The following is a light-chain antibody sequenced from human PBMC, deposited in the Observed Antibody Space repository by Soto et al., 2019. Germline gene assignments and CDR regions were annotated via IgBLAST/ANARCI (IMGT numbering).Light chain of an antibody. Sequence: QAVVTQEPSFSVSPGGTVTLTCGLSSGSVSTSYYPSWYQQTPGQAPRTLIYSTNTRSSGVPDRFSGSILGNKAALTITGAQADDESDYYCVLYMGSGNSIGGGTKLTVL. CDR3: VLYMGSGNS. V-gene: IGLV8-61*01. J-gene: IGLJ2*01. CDR1: SGSVSTSYY. CDR2: STN.